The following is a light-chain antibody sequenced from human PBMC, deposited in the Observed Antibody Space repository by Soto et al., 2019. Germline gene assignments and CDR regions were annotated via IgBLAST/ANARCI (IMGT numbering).Light chain of an antibody. CDR3: QHYGSSPPCT. CDR1: RSVSSSY. J-gene: IGKJ2*02. V-gene: IGKV3-20*01. CDR2: GAS. Sequence: IVLTQSPDTLSLSPGERATLYCRASRSVSSSYLAWYQHKAGQAPRLLISGASNRATDIPDRFSGSESGTDFTLTISRLEPEDFAVYYCQHYGSSPPCTFGQGTKLEIK.